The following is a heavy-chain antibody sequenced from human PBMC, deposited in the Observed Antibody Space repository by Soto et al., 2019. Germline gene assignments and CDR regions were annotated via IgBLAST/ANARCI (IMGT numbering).Heavy chain of an antibody. CDR3: ARRYCSVGRCYRDY. V-gene: IGHV3-21*01. CDR1: GFTFSSYS. J-gene: IGHJ4*02. CDR2: ISSSSSYI. Sequence: EVQLVESGGGLVKPGGSLRLSCAASGFTFSSYSMNWVRQAPGKGLEWVSSISSSSSYIYYADSVKGRFTISRDNGKNSLYLQMNSLRAEDTAVYYCARRYCSVGRCYRDYWGQGTLVTVSS. D-gene: IGHD2-15*01.